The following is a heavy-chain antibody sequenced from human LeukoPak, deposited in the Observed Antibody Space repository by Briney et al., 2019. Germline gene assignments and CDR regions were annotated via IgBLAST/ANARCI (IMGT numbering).Heavy chain of an antibody. J-gene: IGHJ6*02. V-gene: IGHV3-30*18. CDR3: ANLYGSGSYYTYYYYYGIDV. CDR1: GFTFSSYG. CDR2: ISYDGSNK. D-gene: IGHD3-10*01. Sequence: GGSLRLSCAASGFTFSSYGMQWVRQAPGKGLEWVAVISYDGSNKYYADSVKGRFTISRDNSKNTLYLQMNSLRAEDTAVYYCANLYGSGSYYTYYYYYGIDVWGQGTTVTVSS.